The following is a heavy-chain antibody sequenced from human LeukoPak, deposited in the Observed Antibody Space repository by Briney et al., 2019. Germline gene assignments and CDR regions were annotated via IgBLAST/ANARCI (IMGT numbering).Heavy chain of an antibody. Sequence: SETLSLTCTVSAYSISNDYYWVWIRQPPGEGLEWIGSIYYSGTTYYNPSLKSRVTISVDTSKNQFSLKLSSVTAADTAVYYCARGNTVTTFGWFDPWGQGTLVTVSS. D-gene: IGHD4-17*01. J-gene: IGHJ5*02. CDR2: IYYSGTT. CDR1: AYSISNDYY. V-gene: IGHV4-38-2*02. CDR3: ARGNTVTTFGWFDP.